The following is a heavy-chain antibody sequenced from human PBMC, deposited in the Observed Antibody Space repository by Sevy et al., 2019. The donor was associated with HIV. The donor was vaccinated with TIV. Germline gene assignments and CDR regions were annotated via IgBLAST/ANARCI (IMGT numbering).Heavy chain of an antibody. J-gene: IGHJ4*02. CDR3: AKDSRGNYYYFDN. CDR2: ISNSGGST. CDR1: GFTFNSYA. Sequence: GESLKISCAASGFTFNSYAMSWVRQAPGKGLEWVSSISNSGGSTYYADSVKGRFTISRDNSQNSLYLQMNSLRAEDTALYYCAKDSRGNYYYFDNWGLGTLVTVSS. D-gene: IGHD1-26*01. V-gene: IGHV3-23*01.